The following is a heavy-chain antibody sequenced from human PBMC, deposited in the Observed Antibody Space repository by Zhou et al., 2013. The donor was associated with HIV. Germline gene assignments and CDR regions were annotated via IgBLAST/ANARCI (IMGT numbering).Heavy chain of an antibody. Sequence: QVQLQESGSGLVKPSQTLSLTCTVSGGSISSGDYSWSWIRQPPGKGLEWIGYIYHSGNTYYNPSLRSRVTISIDRSKNHFSLKLSSVTAADTAVYYCASGGYRGFFAFDIWGQGTVVTVSS. D-gene: IGHD1-26*01. CDR3: ASGGYRGFFAFDI. CDR2: IYHSGNT. J-gene: IGHJ3*02. CDR1: GGSISSGDYS. V-gene: IGHV4-30-2*01.